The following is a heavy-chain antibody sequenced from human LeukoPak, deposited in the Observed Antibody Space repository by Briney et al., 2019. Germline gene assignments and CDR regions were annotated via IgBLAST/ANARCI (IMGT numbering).Heavy chain of an antibody. CDR1: GASISDYY. CDR2: IYYTGST. V-gene: IGHV4-59*01. CDR3: ARNRWLDF. Sequence: SETLSLTCTVSGASISDYYWSWIRQPPGRGLEWIGYIYYTGSTNYNPSLRSRVTMSVDTSRNQFSLKLTSATAADTAVYYCARNRWLDFWGQGTLVTVSS. D-gene: IGHD5-24*01. J-gene: IGHJ4*02.